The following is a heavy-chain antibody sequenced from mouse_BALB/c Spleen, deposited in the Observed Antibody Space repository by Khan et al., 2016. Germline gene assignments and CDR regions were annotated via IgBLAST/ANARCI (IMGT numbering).Heavy chain of an antibody. V-gene: IGHV5-4*02. J-gene: IGHJ3*01. CDR3: AREGLRRGFAY. CDR2: ISDGGSYT. Sequence: EVELVGSGGGLVKPGGSLKLSCAASGFTFSDYYMYWVRQTPEKRLEWVATISDGGSYTYYPASVKGRFTISRDNAKNNLYLQMSSLKSEGTAMYYSAREGLRRGFAYWGQGTLVTVSA. CDR1: GFTFSDYY. D-gene: IGHD2-4*01.